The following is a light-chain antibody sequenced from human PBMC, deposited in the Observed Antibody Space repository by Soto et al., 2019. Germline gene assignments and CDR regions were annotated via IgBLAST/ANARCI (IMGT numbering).Light chain of an antibody. Sequence: EIVMTQSPATLSVSPGERATLSCRASQSVSSNLAWYQQKPGQAPRLLIYGASTMATGIPARFSGSGSGTEFTLTISSLQPEDFAVYYCQQYNNWPRTFGQGTKVEIK. V-gene: IGKV3-15*01. CDR1: QSVSSN. CDR2: GAS. J-gene: IGKJ1*01. CDR3: QQYNNWPRT.